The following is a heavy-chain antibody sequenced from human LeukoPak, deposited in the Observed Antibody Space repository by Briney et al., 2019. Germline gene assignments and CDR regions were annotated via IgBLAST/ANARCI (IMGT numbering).Heavy chain of an antibody. CDR3: ARGGYYGSGNDFRFDP. V-gene: IGHV4-59*01. D-gene: IGHD3-10*01. CDR2: IYYSGST. J-gene: IGHJ5*02. CDR1: GGSISSYY. Sequence: SETLPLTCTVSGGSISSYYWSWIRQPPGKGLEWIGYIYYSGSTNYNPSLKSRVTISVDTSKNQFSLKLSSVTAADTAVYYCARGGYYGSGNDFRFDPWGQGTLVTVSS.